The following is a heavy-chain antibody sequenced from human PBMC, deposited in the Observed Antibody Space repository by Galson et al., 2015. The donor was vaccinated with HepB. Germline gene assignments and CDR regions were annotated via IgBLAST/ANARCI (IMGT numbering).Heavy chain of an antibody. V-gene: IGHV2-5*02. J-gene: IGHJ6*03. CDR2: IYWDDDK. CDR3: AHSIPYDFWSGYYMDV. CDR1: GFSLSTSGVG. Sequence: PALVKPTQTLTLTCTFSGFSLSTSGVGVGWIRQPPGKALEWLALIYWDDDKRYSLPLKSRLTVTKDTSKNQVVLTMTNMDPVDTATYYCAHSIPYDFWSGYYMDVWGKGTTVTVSS. D-gene: IGHD3-3*01.